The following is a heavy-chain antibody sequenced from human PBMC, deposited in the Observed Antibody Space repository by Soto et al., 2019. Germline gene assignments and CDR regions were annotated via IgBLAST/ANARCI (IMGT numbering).Heavy chain of an antibody. V-gene: IGHV4-39*01. Sequence: PSETLSLTCTVSGGSISSSSYYWGWIRQPPGKGLEWIGSIYYSGSTYYNPSLKSRVTISVDTSKNQFSLKLSSVTAADTAVYYCASATRSYDFWGGYYLNGMDVWGQGTTVTVSS. CDR3: ASATRSYDFWGGYYLNGMDV. CDR1: GGSISSSSYY. J-gene: IGHJ6*02. CDR2: IYYSGST. D-gene: IGHD3-3*01.